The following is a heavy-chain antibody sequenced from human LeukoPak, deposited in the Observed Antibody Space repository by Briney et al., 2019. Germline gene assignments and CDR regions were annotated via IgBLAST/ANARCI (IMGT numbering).Heavy chain of an antibody. D-gene: IGHD3-10*01. CDR3: AKVKYGSGSYYSTDYFDY. Sequence: GGSLRLSCAASGVTFSSYGMRWVRQAPGKGLEWVAVISYDGSNKYYADSVRGRFTISRDNSKNTLSLQMNSLRAEDTAVYYCAKVKYGSGSYYSTDYFDYWGQGTLVTVSS. J-gene: IGHJ4*02. V-gene: IGHV3-30*18. CDR2: ISYDGSNK. CDR1: GVTFSSYG.